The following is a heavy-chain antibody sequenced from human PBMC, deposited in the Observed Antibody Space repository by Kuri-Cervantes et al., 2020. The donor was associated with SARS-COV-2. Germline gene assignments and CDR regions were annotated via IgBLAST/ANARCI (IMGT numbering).Heavy chain of an antibody. D-gene: IGHD1-1*01. CDR1: GGTFSSYT. J-gene: IGHJ4*02. CDR2: IIPIFGTA. CDR3: ATWNYAVY. Sequence: SVKVSCKASGGTFSSYTISWVRQAPGQGLEWMGGIIPIFGTANYAQKFQGRVTITTDGFTSTAYMELSSLRSEDTAVYYCATWNYAVYWGQGTLVTVSS. V-gene: IGHV1-69*05.